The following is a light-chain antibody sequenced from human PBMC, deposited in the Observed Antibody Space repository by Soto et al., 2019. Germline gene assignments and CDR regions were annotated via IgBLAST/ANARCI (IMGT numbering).Light chain of an antibody. CDR1: QDIRSD. CDR2: AAS. J-gene: IGKJ1*01. CDR3: LQDHSYPWT. Sequence: AIQLTQSPSSLSASVGDRVTITCRAGQDIRSDLGWYQHKPGKAPRLLIHAASSLQSGVPSRFSGSASGTEFTLTISSLQPEDFASYYCLQDHSYPWTFGQGTKVEI. V-gene: IGKV1-6*01.